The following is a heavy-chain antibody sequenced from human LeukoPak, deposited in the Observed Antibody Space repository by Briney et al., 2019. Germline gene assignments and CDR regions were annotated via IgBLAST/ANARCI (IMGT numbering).Heavy chain of an antibody. CDR2: ISYDGSNK. CDR3: AKDTSGTSGYSYGNAFDI. CDR1: GFTFSSYG. V-gene: IGHV3-30*18. D-gene: IGHD5-18*01. Sequence: PGESLRLSCAASGFTFSSYGMHWVRQAPGKGLEWVAVISYDGSNKYYADSVKGRFTISRDNSKNTLYLQMNSLRAEDTAVYYCAKDTSGTSGYSYGNAFDIWGQGTMVTVSS. J-gene: IGHJ3*02.